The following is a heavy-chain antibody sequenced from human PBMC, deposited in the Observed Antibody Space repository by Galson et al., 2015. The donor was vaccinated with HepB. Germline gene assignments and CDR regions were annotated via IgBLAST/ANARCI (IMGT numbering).Heavy chain of an antibody. CDR3: ARTGDILTGYYNFDY. CDR1: GYTFTTYA. CDR2: INAGNGNT. J-gene: IGHJ4*02. V-gene: IGHV1-3*01. Sequence: SVKVSCKASGYTFTTYALHWVRQAPGQRLEWMGWINAGNGNTKYSQKFQGRVTITRDTSASTAYMELSSLRSEDMAVYYCARTGDILTGYYNFDYWGQGTLVTVSS. D-gene: IGHD3-9*01.